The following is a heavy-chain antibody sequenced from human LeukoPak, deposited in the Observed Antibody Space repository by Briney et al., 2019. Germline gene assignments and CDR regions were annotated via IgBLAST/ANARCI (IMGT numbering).Heavy chain of an antibody. CDR2: IYYSGST. Sequence: SETLSLTCTVSGGSISSYYWSWIRQPPGKGLEWIGYIYYSGSTNYNPSLKSRVTISVDTPKNQFSLKLSSVTAADTAVYYCARVVSSGYHYWFDPWGQGTLVTVSS. J-gene: IGHJ5*02. CDR1: GGSISSYY. V-gene: IGHV4-59*01. CDR3: ARVVSSGYHYWFDP. D-gene: IGHD3-22*01.